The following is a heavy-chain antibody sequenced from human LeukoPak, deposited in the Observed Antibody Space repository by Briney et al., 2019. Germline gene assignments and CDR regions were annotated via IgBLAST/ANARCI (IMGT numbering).Heavy chain of an antibody. CDR1: GYTFTGYY. CDR3: ARVTSNSGSYYQYYFDY. J-gene: IGHJ4*02. V-gene: IGHV1-18*04. CDR2: ISAYNGNT. Sequence: ASVKVSCKASGYTFTGYYMHWVRQAPGQGLEWMGWISAYNGNTNYAQKLQGRVTMTTDTSTSTAYMELRSLRSDDTAVYYCARVTSNSGSYYQYYFDYWGQGTLVTVSS. D-gene: IGHD3-10*01.